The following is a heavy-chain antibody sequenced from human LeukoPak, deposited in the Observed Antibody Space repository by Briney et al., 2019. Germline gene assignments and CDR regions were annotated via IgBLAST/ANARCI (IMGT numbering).Heavy chain of an antibody. CDR3: TTVGTGEHYFDTSGPPGY. V-gene: IGHV3-15*01. D-gene: IGHD3-22*01. Sequence: GGPLRLSCVASGFTFSDAWMTWVRQAPGKGLDWVGRIKSKTDGGTTDYAGPVKGRFIISRDDSKNTLYLQMNSLKTEDTAIYYCTTVGTGEHYFDTSGPPGYWGQGTLVTVSS. CDR1: GFTFSDAW. J-gene: IGHJ4*02. CDR2: IKSKTDGGTT.